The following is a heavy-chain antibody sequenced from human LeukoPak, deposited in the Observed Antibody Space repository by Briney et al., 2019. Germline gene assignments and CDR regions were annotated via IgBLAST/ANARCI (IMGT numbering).Heavy chain of an antibody. J-gene: IGHJ4*02. D-gene: IGHD3-22*01. CDR1: GYSITSGYH. CDR2: IYHSGNT. Sequence: PSETLSLTCIVSGYSITSGYHWGWIRQAPGKGLEWIGSIYHSGNTYYNPSLKSRVTMSVDTSSNRFSLILNSVTAADTAVYFCAKEGSFFSDSGGYPFDDWGQGTLVTVSS. CDR3: AKEGSFFSDSGGYPFDD. V-gene: IGHV4-38-2*02.